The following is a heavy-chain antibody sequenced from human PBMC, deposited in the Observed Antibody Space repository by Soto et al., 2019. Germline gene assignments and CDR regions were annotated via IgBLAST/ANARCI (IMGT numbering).Heavy chain of an antibody. CDR3: SRRAPEGFDP. CDR2: IDYRGTI. J-gene: IGHJ5*02. CDR1: GGSIATSSYF. V-gene: IGHV4-39*02. Sequence: SETMSLTCTVSGGSIATSSYFWAWIRRPPGKGLEWIGSIDYRGTIYNNPSLKSRVTISVDTSKNHFSLKLDSVTAADTALYYCSRRAPEGFDPWGQGTLVTVSS.